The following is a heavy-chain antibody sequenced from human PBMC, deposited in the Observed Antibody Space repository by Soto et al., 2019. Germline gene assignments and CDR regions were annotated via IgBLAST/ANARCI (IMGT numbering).Heavy chain of an antibody. CDR1: GCTFSSYA. CDR3: ARALSGTVTTEVENYYYGMDV. CDR2: IIPIFGTA. Sequence: SVKVSCKASGCTFSSYAISWVRQAPGQGLEWMGGIIPIFGTANYAQKFQGRVTITADESTSTAYMELSSLRSEDTAVYYCARALSGTVTTEVENYYYGMDVWGKGTTLTVYS. D-gene: IGHD4-17*01. J-gene: IGHJ6*04. V-gene: IGHV1-69*13.